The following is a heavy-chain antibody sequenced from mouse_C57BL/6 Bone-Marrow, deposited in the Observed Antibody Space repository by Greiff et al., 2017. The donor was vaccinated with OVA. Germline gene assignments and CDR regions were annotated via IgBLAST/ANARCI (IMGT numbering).Heavy chain of an antibody. V-gene: IGHV1-82*01. CDR2: IYPGDGDT. J-gene: IGHJ1*03. CDR1: GYAFSSSW. CDR3: ARLYGNYPWYFDV. Sequence: QVQLKESGPELVKPGASVKISCKASGYAFSSSWMNWVKQRPGKGLEWIGRIYPGDGDTNYNGKFKGKATLTADKSSSTAYMQLSSLTSEDSAVYFCARLYGNYPWYFDVWGTGTTVTVSS. D-gene: IGHD2-1*01.